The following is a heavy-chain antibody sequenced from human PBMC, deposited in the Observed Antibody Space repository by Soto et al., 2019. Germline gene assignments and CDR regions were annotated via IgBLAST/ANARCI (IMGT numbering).Heavy chain of an antibody. J-gene: IGHJ4*02. Sequence: EASVKVSCKASGFTFTSSAVQWVRQARGQRLEWIGWIVVGSGNTNYAQKFQERVTITRDMSTSTAYMELSSLRSEDTAVYYCAALLDGLGGYETYYDSSGNWGQGTLVTVSS. CDR3: AALLDGLGGYETYYDSSGN. CDR1: GFTFTSSA. CDR2: IVVGSGNT. V-gene: IGHV1-58*01. D-gene: IGHD3-22*01.